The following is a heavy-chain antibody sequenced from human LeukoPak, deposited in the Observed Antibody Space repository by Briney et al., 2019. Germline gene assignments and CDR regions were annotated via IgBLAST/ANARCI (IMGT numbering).Heavy chain of an antibody. V-gene: IGHV4-30-2*01. D-gene: IGHD6-6*01. J-gene: IGHJ4*02. CDR3: ASQYSSSFPLDY. Sequence: PSQTLSLTCTVSGGSISSGGYYWSWIRQPPGKGLEWIGYIYHSGSTYYNPSLKSRVTISVDRSKNQFSLKLSSVTAADTAVYYCASQYSSSFPLDYWGQGTLVTVSS. CDR2: IYHSGST. CDR1: GGSISSGGYY.